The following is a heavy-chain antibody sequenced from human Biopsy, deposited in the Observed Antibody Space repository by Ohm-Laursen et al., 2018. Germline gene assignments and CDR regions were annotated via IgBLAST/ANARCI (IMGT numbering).Heavy chain of an antibody. CDR3: ARGRLRAVARFDY. Sequence: SDTLSLTCSVYGGSFSGYYWIWIRQPPGQGLVWIGEINHSGSTNYNPSLKSRVTITVDTSKNQFSLKLSSASAADTAVYYCARGRLRAVARFDYWGQGTLVTVSS. CDR1: GGSFSGYY. J-gene: IGHJ4*02. D-gene: IGHD6-13*01. V-gene: IGHV4-34*01. CDR2: INHSGST.